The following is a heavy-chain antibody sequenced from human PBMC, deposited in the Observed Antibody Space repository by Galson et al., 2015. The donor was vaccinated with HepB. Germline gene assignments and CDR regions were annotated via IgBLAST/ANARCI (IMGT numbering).Heavy chain of an antibody. CDR3: AKEGTYYYGSGSPLD. Sequence: SLRLSCAASGFTFSSYGMHWVRQAPGKGLEWVAVISYDGSNKYYADSVKGRFTISRDNSKNTLYLQMNSLRAEDTAVYHCAKEGTYYYGSGSPLDWGQGTLVTVSS. CDR1: GFTFSSYG. J-gene: IGHJ4*02. V-gene: IGHV3-30*18. CDR2: ISYDGSNK. D-gene: IGHD3-10*01.